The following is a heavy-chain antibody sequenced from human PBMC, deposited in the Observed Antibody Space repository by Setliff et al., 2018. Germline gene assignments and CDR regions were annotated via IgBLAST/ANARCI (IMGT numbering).Heavy chain of an antibody. D-gene: IGHD3-22*01. CDR2: ISHSGST. CDR1: GGSINRDY. V-gene: IGHV4-59*12. Sequence: PSETLSLTCSVSGGSINRDYWNWIRQPPGKGLEWLGEISHSGSTNYNPSLKTRVTISVDTSKNQFSLKLSSVTAADTAVYYCARDVYLYDSSGYYYEMAQWYFDLWGRGTLVTVS. J-gene: IGHJ2*01. CDR3: ARDVYLYDSSGYYYEMAQWYFDL.